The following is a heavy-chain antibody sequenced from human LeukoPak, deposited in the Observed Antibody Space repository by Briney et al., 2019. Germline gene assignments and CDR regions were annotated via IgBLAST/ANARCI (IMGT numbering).Heavy chain of an antibody. CDR1: GYTFTGYY. V-gene: IGHV1-2*02. CDR3: AKDAVAGTRGYYFDY. CDR2: INPNSGGT. D-gene: IGHD6-19*01. J-gene: IGHJ4*02. Sequence: ASVKVSCKASGYTFTGYYMHWVRQAPGQGLEWMGWINPNSGGTNYAQKFQGRVTMTRDTSISTAYMELSRLRSDDTAVYYCAKDAVAGTRGYYFDYWGQGTLVTVSS.